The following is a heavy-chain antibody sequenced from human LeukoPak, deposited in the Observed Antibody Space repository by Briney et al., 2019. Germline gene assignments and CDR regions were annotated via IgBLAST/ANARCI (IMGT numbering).Heavy chain of an antibody. Sequence: PGGSLRLSCAASGFAFSTYAMSWVRQAPGKGLEWVSAISNSGGSTYYADFVKGRFTISRDNSKNTLYLQMSSLRAEVTAVYYCAKDVNWYGNLDYWGQGTLVTVSS. CDR3: AKDVNWYGNLDY. CDR2: ISNSGGST. CDR1: GFAFSTYA. J-gene: IGHJ4*02. D-gene: IGHD1-1*01. V-gene: IGHV3-23*01.